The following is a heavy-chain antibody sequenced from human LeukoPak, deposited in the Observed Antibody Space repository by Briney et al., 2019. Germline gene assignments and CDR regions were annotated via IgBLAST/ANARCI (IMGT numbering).Heavy chain of an antibody. CDR3: ARDLYYYDSGGPTRYPSGFDY. V-gene: IGHV3-48*01. D-gene: IGHD3-22*01. CDR1: GFTFSSYS. CDR2: ISSSSSTI. J-gene: IGHJ4*02. Sequence: PGGSLRLSCAASGFTFSSYSMNWVRQAPGKGLEWVSYISSSSSTIYYADSVKGRFTISRDNAKNSLYLQMNSLRAEDAAVYYCARDLYYYDSGGPTRYPSGFDYWGQGTLVTVSS.